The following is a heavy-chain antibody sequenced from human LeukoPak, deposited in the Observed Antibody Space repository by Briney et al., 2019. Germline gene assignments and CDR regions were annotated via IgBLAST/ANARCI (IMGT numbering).Heavy chain of an antibody. D-gene: IGHD2-2*01. V-gene: IGHV1-69*13. Sequence: SVTDSFQATLGTHSSYPLRELRPAPGQGLDGVGGIIPIFGTANYAQKFQGRVTITADESTSTAYMELSSLRSEDTAVYYCARVRTSCSCMDVWGKGTTVTVSS. J-gene: IGHJ6*04. CDR3: ARVRTSCSCMDV. CDR2: IIPIFGTA. CDR1: LGTHSSYP.